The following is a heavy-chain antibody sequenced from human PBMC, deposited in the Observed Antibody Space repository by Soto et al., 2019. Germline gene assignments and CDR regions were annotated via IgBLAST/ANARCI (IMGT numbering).Heavy chain of an antibody. CDR2: INSNGGNT. CDR3: VKEIGGGNYYFSGMDV. J-gene: IGHJ6*02. D-gene: IGHD2-21*01. V-gene: IGHV3-64D*06. Sequence: GGSLRLSCLASGFTFSSYAMHWVRQAPGKGLEYVSGINSNGGNTYYADSVKDRFTISRDNSKNTLYLQMNSLRAEDTAVYFCVKEIGGGNYYFSGMDVWGQGTAVTVSS. CDR1: GFTFSSYA.